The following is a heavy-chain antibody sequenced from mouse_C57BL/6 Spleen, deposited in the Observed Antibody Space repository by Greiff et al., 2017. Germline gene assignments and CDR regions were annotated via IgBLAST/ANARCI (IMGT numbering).Heavy chain of an antibody. D-gene: IGHD2-1*01. Sequence: VQLQQSGPELVKPGASVKIPCKASGYTFTDYNMDWVKQSPGQSLEWIGDINPNNGGTIYNQKFKGKATLTVDKSSSTAYMELRSLTSEDTAVYYCAREGHGNYYFDYWGQGTTLTVSS. CDR1: GYTFTDYN. CDR2: INPNNGGT. V-gene: IGHV1-18*01. J-gene: IGHJ2*01. CDR3: AREGHGNYYFDY.